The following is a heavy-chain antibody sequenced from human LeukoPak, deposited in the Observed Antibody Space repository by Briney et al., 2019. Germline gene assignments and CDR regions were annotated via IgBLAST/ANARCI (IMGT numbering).Heavy chain of an antibody. D-gene: IGHD3-10*01. J-gene: IGHJ4*02. CDR1: GYTFTSYY. CDR2: INSGDGGT. CDR3: ARELGPGSSWYFDF. Sequence: GASVKVSCKASGYTFTSYYIHWVRQAPGQRLEWMGAINSGDGGTTLPQKFQGRVTLTRDTSTSTLYMELSSLRSEDTAIYYCARELGPGSSWYFDFWGQGTLVTVSS. V-gene: IGHV1-46*01.